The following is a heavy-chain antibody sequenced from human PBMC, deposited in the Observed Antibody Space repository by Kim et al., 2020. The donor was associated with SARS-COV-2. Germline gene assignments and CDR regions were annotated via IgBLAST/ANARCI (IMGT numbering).Heavy chain of an antibody. CDR2: IYYSGST. V-gene: IGHV4-59*13. Sequence: SETLSLTCTVSGGSISSYYWSWIRQPPGKGLEWIGYIYYSGSTNYNPSLKSRVTISVDTSKNQFSLKLSSVTAADTAVYYCARVRSDCSSTSCYQGGSWFDPWGQGTLVTVSS. CDR1: GGSISSYY. J-gene: IGHJ5*02. CDR3: ARVRSDCSSTSCYQGGSWFDP. D-gene: IGHD2-2*01.